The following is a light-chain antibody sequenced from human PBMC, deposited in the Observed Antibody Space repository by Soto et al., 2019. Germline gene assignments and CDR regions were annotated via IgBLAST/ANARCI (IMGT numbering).Light chain of an antibody. Sequence: QSVLTQPASVSGSPGQSITISCTGTSSDVGTYNYVSWYQHHPGKAPKLIIYEVSNRPSGVSNRFSGSKSGSTASLTISGLQAEDEADYHCTSYTRDTALVFGTGTKGPVL. V-gene: IGLV2-14*01. CDR2: EVS. CDR3: TSYTRDTALV. CDR1: SSDVGTYNY. J-gene: IGLJ1*01.